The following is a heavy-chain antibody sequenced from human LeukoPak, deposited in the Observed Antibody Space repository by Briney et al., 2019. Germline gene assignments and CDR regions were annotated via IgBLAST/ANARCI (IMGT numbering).Heavy chain of an antibody. CDR3: AKPAFDP. CDR2: IRYDGSNK. CDR1: EFTFSNYL. V-gene: IGHV3-30*02. Sequence: GGSLRLSCAASEFTFSNYLMHWVRQAPGKGLEWVAFIRYDGSNKYYADSVKGRFTISRDNSKNTLYLQMNSLRAEDTAVYYCAKPAFDPWGQGTLVTVSS. J-gene: IGHJ5*02.